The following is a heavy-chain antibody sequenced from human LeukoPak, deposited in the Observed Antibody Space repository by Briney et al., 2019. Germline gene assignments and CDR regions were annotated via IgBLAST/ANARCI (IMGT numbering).Heavy chain of an antibody. CDR2: ISAYNGNT. Sequence: ASVKVSCKASDYTFTSYGIIWVRQGPGQGLEWMGCISAYNGNTNYAQNLQGRVTMTTDTSTCTAYMELRSLRSDDTAVYYCARSAPGTQLGGYYYMDVWGEGTTVTVSS. V-gene: IGHV1-18*01. CDR1: DYTFTSYG. J-gene: IGHJ6*03. CDR3: ARSAPGTQLGGYYYMDV. D-gene: IGHD1/OR15-1a*01.